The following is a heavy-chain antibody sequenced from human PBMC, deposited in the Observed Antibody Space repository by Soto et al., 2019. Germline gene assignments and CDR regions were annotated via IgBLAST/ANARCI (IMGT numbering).Heavy chain of an antibody. J-gene: IGHJ6*02. D-gene: IGHD6-6*01. V-gene: IGHV1-18*01. CDR2: ISAYNGNT. CDR3: AGHLYSSSSDYYYGMDV. Sequence: APVKVSCKVSGYTLTDLSMQWVRQAPGKGLEWMGWISAYNGNTNYAQKLQGRVTMTTDTSTSTAYMELRSLRSDDTAVYYCAGHLYSSSSDYYYGMDVWGQGTTVTVSS. CDR1: GYTLTDLS.